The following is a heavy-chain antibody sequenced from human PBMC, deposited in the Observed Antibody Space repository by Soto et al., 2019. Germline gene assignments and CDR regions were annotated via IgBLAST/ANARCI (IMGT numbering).Heavy chain of an antibody. D-gene: IGHD3-22*01. Sequence: GGSLRLSCAASGFTVSSNYMSWVRQAPGKGLEWVSVIYSGGRTYYADSVKGRFTISRHNSKNTLYLQMNSLRAEDTAGYYCARDFSDSSGYYYFDYWGQGTLVTVSS. J-gene: IGHJ4*02. CDR2: IYSGGRT. CDR3: ARDFSDSSGYYYFDY. CDR1: GFTVSSNY. V-gene: IGHV3-53*04.